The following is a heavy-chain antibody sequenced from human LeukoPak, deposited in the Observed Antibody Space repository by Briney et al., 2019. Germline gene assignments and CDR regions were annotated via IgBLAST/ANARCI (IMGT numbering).Heavy chain of an antibody. CDR1: GFTFSSYG. CDR2: ISYDGSNK. CDR3: ASSLDAFDI. Sequence: GGSLRLSCAASGFTFSSYGMHWVRQAPGKGLEWVAVISYDGSNKYYADSVKGRFTISRDNSKNTLHLQMNSLRDEDTAVYYCASSLDAFDIWGQGTMVTVSS. V-gene: IGHV3-30*03. J-gene: IGHJ3*02.